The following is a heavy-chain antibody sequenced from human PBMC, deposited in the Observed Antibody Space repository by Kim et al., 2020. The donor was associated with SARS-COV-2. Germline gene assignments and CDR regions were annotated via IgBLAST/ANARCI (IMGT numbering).Heavy chain of an antibody. V-gene: IGHV1-18*01. D-gene: IGHD5-18*01. CDR3: AREEYSYGYYFDY. Sequence: YAQKLQGRVTMTTDTSTSTAYMELRSLRSDDTAVYYCAREEYSYGYYFDYWGQGTLVTVSS. J-gene: IGHJ4*02.